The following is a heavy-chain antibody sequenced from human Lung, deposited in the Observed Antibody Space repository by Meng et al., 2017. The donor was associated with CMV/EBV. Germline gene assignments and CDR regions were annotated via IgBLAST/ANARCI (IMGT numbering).Heavy chain of an antibody. D-gene: IGHD3-3*01. CDR1: GFTFSSYW. CDR3: ASDKVRYYDFWSGYDGMDV. J-gene: IGHJ6*01. V-gene: IGHV3-74*01. Sequence: ESXKISXAASGFTFSSYWMHWVRQAPGKGLVWVSRISSDGSSTSYADSVKGRFTISRDNAKNTLYLQMNSLRAEDTAVYYCASDKVRYYDFWSGYDGMDVWGQGTTVTVSS. CDR2: ISSDGSST.